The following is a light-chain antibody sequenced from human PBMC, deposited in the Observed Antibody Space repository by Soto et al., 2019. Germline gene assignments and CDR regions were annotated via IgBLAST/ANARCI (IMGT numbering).Light chain of an antibody. J-gene: IGKJ2*01. Sequence: EIVMTQSPATLSLLPGDRATLSCRASQSISSNLAWYQQKPGQAPRLLIYAASTRATGIPARFIGSGSGTEFTLTISSLQSEDFAVYYCQQYNNWPPYTFGQGTKLEIE. V-gene: IGKV3-15*01. CDR2: AAS. CDR3: QQYNNWPPYT. CDR1: QSISSN.